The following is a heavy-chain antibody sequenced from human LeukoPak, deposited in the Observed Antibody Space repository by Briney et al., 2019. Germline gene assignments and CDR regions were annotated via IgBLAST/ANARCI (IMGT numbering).Heavy chain of an antibody. D-gene: IGHD2-15*01. J-gene: IGHJ3*02. CDR1: GGSFSGYY. Sequence: SETLSLTCAVYGGSFSGYYWSWIRQPPGKGLEWIGEINHSGSTNYNPSLKSRVTISVDTSKNQFSLKLSSVTAADAAVYYCASYCSGGSCYAAFDIWGQGTMVTVSS. CDR3: ASYCSGGSCYAAFDI. CDR2: INHSGST. V-gene: IGHV4-34*01.